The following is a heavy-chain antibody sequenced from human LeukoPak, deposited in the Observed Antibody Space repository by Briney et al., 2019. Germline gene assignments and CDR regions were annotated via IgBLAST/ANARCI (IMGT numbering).Heavy chain of an antibody. D-gene: IGHD4-17*01. Sequence: GASVKVSCKVSGYTLTELSMHWVRQAPGKGLEWMGGFDPEDATTIYAQKFQGRVTMTADTSTDTAYLEVSSLKSEDTAVYYCATDRARRHDYGSLDWLDPWGQGTLVTVSS. V-gene: IGHV1-24*01. CDR3: ATDRARRHDYGSLDWLDP. J-gene: IGHJ5*02. CDR2: FDPEDATT. CDR1: GYTLTELS.